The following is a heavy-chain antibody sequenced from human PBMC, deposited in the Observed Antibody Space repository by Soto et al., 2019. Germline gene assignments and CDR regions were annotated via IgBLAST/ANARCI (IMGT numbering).Heavy chain of an antibody. D-gene: IGHD3-3*01. CDR1: GGSFSGYY. J-gene: IGHJ5*02. Sequence: LSLTCAVYGGSFSGYYWSWIRQPPGKGLEWIGEINHSGSTNYNPSLKSRVTISVDTSKNQFSLKLSSVTAADTAVYYCARGRWYYYDFWSGYHKNWFDPWGQGTLVTVSS. V-gene: IGHV4-34*01. CDR2: INHSGST. CDR3: ARGRWYYYDFWSGYHKNWFDP.